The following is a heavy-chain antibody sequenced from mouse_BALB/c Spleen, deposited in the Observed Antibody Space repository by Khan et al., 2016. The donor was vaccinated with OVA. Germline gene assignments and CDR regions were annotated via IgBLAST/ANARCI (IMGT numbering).Heavy chain of an antibody. CDR1: SYSITSDYA. Sequence: EVQLQESGPGLVKPSQSLSLTCTVTSYSITSDYAWNWIRQFPGNKLEWMGYISYSGSTSYNPSLKSRISITRDTSKNQFFLQLNSVTTEDTATYYCARDGSRYNYAMDYWGQGTAVTVSS. CDR2: ISYSGST. D-gene: IGHD2-3*01. J-gene: IGHJ4*01. CDR3: ARDGSRYNYAMDY. V-gene: IGHV3-2*02.